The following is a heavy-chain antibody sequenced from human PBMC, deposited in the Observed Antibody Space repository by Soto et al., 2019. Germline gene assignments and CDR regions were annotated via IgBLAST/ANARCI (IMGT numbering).Heavy chain of an antibody. Sequence: QVQLVQSGAEVKKPGASVKVSCKASGYTFTSYGISWVRQAPGQGLEWMGWINAYNGNTNYAQKLQGIVTITTETSTSTAYMALRSLRSDDTAAYYCARDVGYGLIDYWGQGTLVTVSS. J-gene: IGHJ4*02. D-gene: IGHD5-18*01. CDR3: ARDVGYGLIDY. CDR2: INAYNGNT. V-gene: IGHV1-18*01. CDR1: GYTFTSYG.